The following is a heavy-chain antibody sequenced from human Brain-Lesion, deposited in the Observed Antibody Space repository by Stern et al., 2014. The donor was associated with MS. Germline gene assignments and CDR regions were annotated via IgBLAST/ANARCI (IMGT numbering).Heavy chain of an antibody. V-gene: IGHV4-61*02. Sequence: LQESGPGLVKPSQTLSLSCTVSGGSISSGGYYWSWIRQPAGKGLEWIGRIFNSGSTSYNPSLKRRVTISIDTSKNQFSLRLNSMTAADTAVYYCARGRVVPGFQYYATDVWGQVTTVIVSS. J-gene: IGHJ6*02. CDR1: GGSISSGGYY. CDR2: IFNSGST. D-gene: IGHD2-2*01. CDR3: ARGRVVPGFQYYATDV.